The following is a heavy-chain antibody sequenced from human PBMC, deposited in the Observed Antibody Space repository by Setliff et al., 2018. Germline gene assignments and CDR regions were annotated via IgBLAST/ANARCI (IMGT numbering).Heavy chain of an antibody. Sequence: ASVKVSCKASGYTFTSYGISWVRQAPGQGLEWMGWISAYNGNTNYAQKPQGRVTMTTDTSTSTAYMELRSLRSDDTAVYYCARRVYYYGSGSGSGMDVWGQGTTVTVSS. CDR2: ISAYNGNT. V-gene: IGHV1-18*01. CDR3: ARRVYYYGSGSGSGMDV. D-gene: IGHD3-10*01. J-gene: IGHJ6*02. CDR1: GYTFTSYG.